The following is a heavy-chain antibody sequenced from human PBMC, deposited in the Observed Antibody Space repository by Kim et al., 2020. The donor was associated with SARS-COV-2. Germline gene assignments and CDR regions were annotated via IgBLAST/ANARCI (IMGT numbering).Heavy chain of an antibody. Sequence: SVKGRFTISRYNSKNALYLQMNSLRAEDTAVYYCAKDTRYSSYYYYGMDVWGQGTTVTVSS. D-gene: IGHD6-13*01. V-gene: IGHV3-30*02. J-gene: IGHJ6*02. CDR3: AKDTRYSSYYYYGMDV.